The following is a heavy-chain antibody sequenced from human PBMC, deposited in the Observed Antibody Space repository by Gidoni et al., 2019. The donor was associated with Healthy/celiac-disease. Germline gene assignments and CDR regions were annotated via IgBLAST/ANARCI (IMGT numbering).Heavy chain of an antibody. CDR1: GFPFSSSA. CDR2: ISGSGSST. V-gene: IGHV3-23*01. D-gene: IGHD3-22*01. CDR3: AKAAYDSSEPPSDSDFDY. Sequence: EVQLLESGGGLVQPGGSLRLPCAASGFPFSSSAMSWVRQAPGKGLEWVSAISGSGSSTYYADSVKGRFTISRDNSKNTLYLQMNSLRAEDTAVYYCAKAAYDSSEPPSDSDFDYWGQGTLVTVSS. J-gene: IGHJ4*02.